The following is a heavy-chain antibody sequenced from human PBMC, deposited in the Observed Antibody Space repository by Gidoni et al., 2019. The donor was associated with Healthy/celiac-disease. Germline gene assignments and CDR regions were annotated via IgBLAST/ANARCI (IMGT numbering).Heavy chain of an antibody. Sequence: EVQLVESGGGLVQPGRSLRLSCAASGFTFDDYAMHWVRQAPGKGLEWVSGSSWNSGSIGYADSVKGRFTISRDNAKNSLYLQMNSLRAEDTALYYCAKERGIDYYYYGMDVWGQGTTVTVSS. CDR2: SSWNSGSI. V-gene: IGHV3-9*01. J-gene: IGHJ6*02. D-gene: IGHD3-16*01. CDR1: GFTFDDYA. CDR3: AKERGIDYYYYGMDV.